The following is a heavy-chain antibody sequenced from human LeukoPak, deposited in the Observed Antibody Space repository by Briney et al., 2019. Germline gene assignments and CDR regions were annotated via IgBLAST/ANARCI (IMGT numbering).Heavy chain of an antibody. CDR3: ARASAVAGTRDY. CDR2: IKEDGRDK. V-gene: IGHV3-7*01. Sequence: GGSLRLSCAASGFTFSSYWMSWVRQAPGKGLERVANIKEDGRDKYYVDSVKGRFTISRDNAKNSLYLQMNSLRSEDTAVYYCARASAVAGTRDYWGQGTLVAVSS. CDR1: GFTFSSYW. J-gene: IGHJ4*02. D-gene: IGHD6-19*01.